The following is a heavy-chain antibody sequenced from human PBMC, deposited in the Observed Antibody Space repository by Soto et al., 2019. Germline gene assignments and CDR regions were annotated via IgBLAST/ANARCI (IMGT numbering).Heavy chain of an antibody. Sequence: ASVKVSCKASGYTFTSYGISWVRQAPGQGFEWMGWISAYNGNTNYAQKLQGRVTMTTDTSTSTAYMELRSLRSDDTAVYYCARAPHYYDSSGYYWEFDSWGQGTLVTAPQ. V-gene: IGHV1-18*04. CDR3: ARAPHYYDSSGYYWEFDS. CDR1: GYTFTSYG. D-gene: IGHD3-22*01. J-gene: IGHJ4*02. CDR2: ISAYNGNT.